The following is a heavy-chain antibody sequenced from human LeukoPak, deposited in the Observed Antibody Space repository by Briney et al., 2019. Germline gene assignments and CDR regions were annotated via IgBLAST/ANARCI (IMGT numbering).Heavy chain of an antibody. V-gene: IGHV3-48*04. D-gene: IGHD3-22*01. J-gene: IGHJ3*02. CDR3: ARDRVWGSGYSDAFDI. Sequence: GGSLRLSCAASGFTFSSYSMNWVRQAPGKGLEWVSYISSSSSTIYYADSVKGRFTISRDNAKNSLYLQMNSLRAEDTAVYYCARDRVWGSGYSDAFDIWGQGTMVTVSS. CDR2: ISSSSSTI. CDR1: GFTFSSYS.